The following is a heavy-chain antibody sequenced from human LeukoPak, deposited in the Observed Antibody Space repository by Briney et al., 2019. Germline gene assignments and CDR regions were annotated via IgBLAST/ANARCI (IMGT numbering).Heavy chain of an antibody. CDR2: IYYSGST. Sequence: SQTLSLTCTVFGGSISSGGYYWSWIRQHPGKGLEWIGYIYYSGSTYYNPSLKSRVTISVDTSKNQFSLKLSSVTAADTAVYYCAREAEAAAGTGVWGQGTTVTVSS. CDR1: GGSISSGGYY. V-gene: IGHV4-31*03. CDR3: AREAEAAAGTGV. D-gene: IGHD6-13*01. J-gene: IGHJ6*02.